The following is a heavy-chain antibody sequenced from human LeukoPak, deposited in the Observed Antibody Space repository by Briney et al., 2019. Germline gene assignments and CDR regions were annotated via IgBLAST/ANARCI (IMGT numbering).Heavy chain of an antibody. Sequence: ASMKVSCKPSGYTFTGYYLHWMRQAPGQALEWMGWINPNTGATIYAQKFDGRVTLSRDTSISTAYMELTSLRSDDTAVYYCARDRVGSGWPRPWYFEFWGQGTLVTVSS. CDR2: INPNTGAT. D-gene: IGHD6-19*01. CDR3: ARDRVGSGWPRPWYFEF. CDR1: GYTFTGYY. V-gene: IGHV1-2*02. J-gene: IGHJ4*02.